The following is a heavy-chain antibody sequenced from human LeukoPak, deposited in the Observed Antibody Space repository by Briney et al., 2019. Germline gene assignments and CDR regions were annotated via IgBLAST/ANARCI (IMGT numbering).Heavy chain of an antibody. J-gene: IGHJ4*02. CDR3: ARDRGYFD. D-gene: IGHD3-9*01. V-gene: IGHV3-30-3*01. CDR2: ISYDGSNK. CDR1: GFTFSSYA. Sequence: PGRSLRLSCAASGFTFSSYAMHWVRQAPGKGLEWVAVISYDGSNKYYADSVKGRFTISRDNSKNTLYLQMNSLRAEDTAVYYCARDRGYFDWGQGTLVTVSP.